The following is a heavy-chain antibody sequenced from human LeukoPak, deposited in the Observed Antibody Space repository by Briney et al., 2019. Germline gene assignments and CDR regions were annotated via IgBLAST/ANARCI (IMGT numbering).Heavy chain of an antibody. D-gene: IGHD3-22*01. CDR2: IYPDDSDT. Sequence: PGESLKISCKGSGYSFTSYWIGWVRQMPGKGLEWMGIIYPDDSDTRYSPSFQGQVTISADKSTGTANLHWSSLKASDTAIYYCTRGGTYYDDSRDYGHWFDPWGQGTLVTVSS. CDR3: TRGGTYYDDSRDYGHWFDP. CDR1: GYSFTSYW. V-gene: IGHV5-51*01. J-gene: IGHJ5*02.